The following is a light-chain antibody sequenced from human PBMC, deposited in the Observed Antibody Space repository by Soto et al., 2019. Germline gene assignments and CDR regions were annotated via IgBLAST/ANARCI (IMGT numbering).Light chain of an antibody. J-gene: IGKJ1*01. Sequence: EIVLTQSPGTLSVSPGERATLSCRASQSISSNYLAWYQQKPGQAPSLLLYGASSRATGIPDMFSGSGSGTDFTLTISRLEPEDSAIDYFQQYGSWTFGQGTKVEI. CDR2: GAS. V-gene: IGKV3-20*01. CDR3: QQYGSWT. CDR1: QSISSNY.